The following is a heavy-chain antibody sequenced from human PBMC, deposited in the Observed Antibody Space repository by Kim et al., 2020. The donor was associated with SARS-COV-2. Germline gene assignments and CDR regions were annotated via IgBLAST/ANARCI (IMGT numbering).Heavy chain of an antibody. CDR1: GFTFSSYG. Sequence: GGSLRLSCAASGFTFSSYGMHWVRQAPGKGLEWVAVISYDGSNKYYADSVKGRFTISRDNSKNTLHLQMNSLRAEDTAVYYCAKDILGIAVAGIHYWGQG. CDR3: AKDILGIAVAGIHY. CDR2: ISYDGSNK. D-gene: IGHD6-19*01. J-gene: IGHJ4*02. V-gene: IGHV3-30*18.